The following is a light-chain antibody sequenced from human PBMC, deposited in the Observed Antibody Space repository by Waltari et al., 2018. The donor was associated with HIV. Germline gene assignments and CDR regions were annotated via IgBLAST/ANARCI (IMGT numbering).Light chain of an antibody. V-gene: IGLV3-10*01. Sequence: SYELTQPPSVSVSPGQTARITCSGDALTKKYAYWYQHKSGQAPVLVIYEDSRRPSGIPEKFSCSSSGTMATLTISGAQVEDEADYYCYSTDSSANRRSVFGGGTKLTVL. CDR1: ALTKKY. CDR3: YSTDSSANRRSV. J-gene: IGLJ2*01. CDR2: EDS.